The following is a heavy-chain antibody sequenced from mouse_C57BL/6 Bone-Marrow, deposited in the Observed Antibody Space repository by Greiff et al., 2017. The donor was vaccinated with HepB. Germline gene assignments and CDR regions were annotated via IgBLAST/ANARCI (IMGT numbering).Heavy chain of an antibody. J-gene: IGHJ1*03. CDR1: GFTFSDYG. V-gene: IGHV5-17*01. CDR3: ARGGGYFDV. CDR2: ISSGSSTI. Sequence: DVKLVESGGGLVKPGGSLKLSCAASGFTFSDYGMHWVRQAPEKGLEWVAYISSGSSTIYYADTVKGRFTISRDNAKNTPFLQMTSLRSEDTAMYYCARGGGYFDVWGTGTTVTVSS.